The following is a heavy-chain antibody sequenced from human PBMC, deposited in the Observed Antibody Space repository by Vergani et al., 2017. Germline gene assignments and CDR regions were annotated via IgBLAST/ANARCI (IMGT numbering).Heavy chain of an antibody. D-gene: IGHD3-10*01. Sequence: QVQLVESGGGVVQPGRSLRLSCAASGFTFSSYGVHWVRQAPGKGLEWVAVIWYDGSNKYYADSVKGRFTISRDNSKNTLYLQMNSLRAEDTAVYYCAREKRVPDYFDYWGQGTLVTVSS. CDR3: AREKRVPDYFDY. CDR1: GFTFSSYG. V-gene: IGHV3-33*01. CDR2: IWYDGSNK. J-gene: IGHJ4*02.